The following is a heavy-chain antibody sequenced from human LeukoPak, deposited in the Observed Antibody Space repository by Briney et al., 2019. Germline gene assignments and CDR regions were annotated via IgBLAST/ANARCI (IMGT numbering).Heavy chain of an antibody. CDR3: ARDPHDSSGYYYSPNWFDP. J-gene: IGHJ5*02. Sequence: ASVKVSCTASGYTFTSYGISWVRQAPGQGLEWMGWISAYNGNTNYAQKLQGRVTMTTDTSTSTAYMELRSLRSDDTAVYYCARDPHDSSGYYYSPNWFDPWGQGTLVTVSS. V-gene: IGHV1-18*01. D-gene: IGHD3-22*01. CDR1: GYTFTSYG. CDR2: ISAYNGNT.